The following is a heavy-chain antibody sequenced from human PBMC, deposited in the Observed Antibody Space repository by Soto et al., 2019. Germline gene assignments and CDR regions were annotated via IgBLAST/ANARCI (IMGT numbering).Heavy chain of an antibody. V-gene: IGHV3-13*05. Sequence: EVQLVESGGGSVQPGESLRLPCAASGFSFRDYDMHWVRQRKGKGLEWVSALGAARDPYYVGSVKGRFSVSRDNAQNSLFLPMNNLRVNDTAVYFCARAYLGRLPRRADYYYAMDVWGRGTTVTVSS. D-gene: IGHD1-26*01. CDR2: LGAARDP. CDR3: ARAYLGRLPRRADYYYAMDV. J-gene: IGHJ6*02. CDR1: GFSFRDYD.